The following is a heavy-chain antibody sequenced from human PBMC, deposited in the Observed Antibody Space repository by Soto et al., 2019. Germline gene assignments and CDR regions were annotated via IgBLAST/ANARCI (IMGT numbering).Heavy chain of an antibody. CDR2: ISSYGSDT. V-gene: IGHV3-74*01. J-gene: IGHJ6*02. D-gene: IGHD3-16*01. CDR3: ASNYAYAEGYYWYGIDV. Sequence: PGGSLRLSCAASGFTFSRYWMHWVRQAPGKGLVWFSRISSYGSDTHYADSVKGRFTISRDNAKNTLYLQMNSLRADDTAVYYCASNYAYAEGYYWYGIDVWGQGTTVTVSS. CDR1: GFTFSRYW.